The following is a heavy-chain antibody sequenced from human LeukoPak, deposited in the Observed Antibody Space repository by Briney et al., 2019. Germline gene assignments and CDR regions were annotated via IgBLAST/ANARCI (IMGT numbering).Heavy chain of an antibody. J-gene: IGHJ5*02. V-gene: IGHV4-61*02. D-gene: IGHD3-10*01. Sequence: SETLSLTCTVSGGSISSGSYYWSWIRQPAGKGLEWIGRIYTSGSTNYNPSLKSRVTISVDTSKNQFSLKLSSVTAADTAVYYCARGLLLWFGGTNWFDPWGQGTLVTVSS. CDR1: GGSISSGSYY. CDR3: ARGLLLWFGGTNWFDP. CDR2: IYTSGST.